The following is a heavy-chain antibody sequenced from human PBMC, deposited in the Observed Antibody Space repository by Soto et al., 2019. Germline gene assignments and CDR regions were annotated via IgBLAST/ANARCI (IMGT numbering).Heavy chain of an antibody. Sequence: PGGSLRLSCAASGFTFSSYAISWLRQAPWKGLEWVSTISGSGGSTYYAASVKGRFTISRDNSKNTLYLQMNSLRAEDAAEYYCAKTPLLGVIGYCSSTSCLGWFDPWGQGTLVTVPS. CDR2: ISGSGGST. J-gene: IGHJ5*02. CDR1: GFTFSSYA. D-gene: IGHD2-2*01. V-gene: IGHV3-23*01. CDR3: AKTPLLGVIGYCSSTSCLGWFDP.